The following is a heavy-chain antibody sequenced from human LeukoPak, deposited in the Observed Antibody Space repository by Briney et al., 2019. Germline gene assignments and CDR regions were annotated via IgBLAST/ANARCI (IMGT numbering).Heavy chain of an antibody. CDR2: IYYSGST. V-gene: IGHV4-38-2*02. J-gene: IGHJ6*04. CDR3: ARGRTPDV. CDR1: GYSISSGYY. Sequence: SETLSLTCTVSGYSISSGYYWGWIRQPPGKGLEWIGSIYYSGSTYYNPSLKSRVTISVDTSKNQFSLKLSSVTAADTAVYYCARGRTPDVWGKGTTVTVSS.